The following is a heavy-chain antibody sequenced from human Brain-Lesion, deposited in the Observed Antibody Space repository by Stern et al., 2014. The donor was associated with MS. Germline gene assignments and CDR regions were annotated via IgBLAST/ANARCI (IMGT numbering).Heavy chain of an antibody. Sequence: QMQLVQSGAEVKKPGASVKVSCKTSGYIFTGYYIHWVRQAPGQGLEWMAWINPNNGGKKYAQKFQGRVTMSRDTSISTAYVELSSLTSDDTAVYYCARDQRGITIFGVVTDYYYLGMDVWGQGTTVTVSS. CDR1: GYIFTGYY. CDR2: INPNNGGK. D-gene: IGHD3-3*01. J-gene: IGHJ6*02. CDR3: ARDQRGITIFGVVTDYYYLGMDV. V-gene: IGHV1-2*02.